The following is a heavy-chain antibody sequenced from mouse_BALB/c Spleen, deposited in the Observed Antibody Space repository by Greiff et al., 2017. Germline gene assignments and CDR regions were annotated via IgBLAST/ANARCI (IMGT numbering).Heavy chain of an antibody. CDR2: INPYNGAT. Sequence: EVQLQQSGPELVKPGASVKISCKASGYSFTGYYMHWVKQSHVKSLEWIGRINPYNGATSYNQNFKDKASLTVDKSSSTAYMELHSLTSEDSAVYYCARAYGNSGAMDDWGQGTSVTVSP. D-gene: IGHD2-1*01. CDR3: ARAYGNSGAMDD. V-gene: IGHV1-26*01. J-gene: IGHJ4*01. CDR1: GYSFTGYY.